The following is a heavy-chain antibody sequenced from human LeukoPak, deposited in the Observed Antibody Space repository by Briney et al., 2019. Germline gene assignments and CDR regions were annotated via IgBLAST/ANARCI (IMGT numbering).Heavy chain of an antibody. V-gene: IGHV4-34*01. D-gene: IGHD2-2*01. J-gene: IGHJ4*02. Sequence: SETLSPTCAVYGGSFSGYYWSWIRQPPGKGLEWIGEINHSGSTNYNPSLKSRVTISVDTSKNQFSLKLSSVTAADTAVYYCARGSGRYCSSTSCSPDYWGQGTLVTVSS. CDR2: INHSGST. CDR1: GGSFSGYY. CDR3: ARGSGRYCSSTSCSPDY.